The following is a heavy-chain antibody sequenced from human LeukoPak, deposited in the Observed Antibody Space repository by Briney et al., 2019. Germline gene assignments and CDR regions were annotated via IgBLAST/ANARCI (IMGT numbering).Heavy chain of an antibody. CDR2: INPNSGDT. V-gene: IGHV1-2*02. CDR1: GYTFTNYY. Sequence: ASVKVSCKASGYTFTNYYMYWVRQAPGQGLDWMGWINPNSGDTNYAQKFQGGVTMTRDTSISTAYMELSRLRSDDTAVYYCARRDNDCSSPSCLGFWGQGTLVTVSS. CDR3: ARRDNDCSSPSCLGF. J-gene: IGHJ4*02. D-gene: IGHD2-2*01.